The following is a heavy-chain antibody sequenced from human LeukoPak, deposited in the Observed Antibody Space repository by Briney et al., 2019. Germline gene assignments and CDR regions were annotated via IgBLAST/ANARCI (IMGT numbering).Heavy chain of an antibody. V-gene: IGHV4-34*01. D-gene: IGHD6-13*01. CDR2: INHSGST. J-gene: IGHJ4*01. Sequence: SETLSLACAVYGGSFSGYYWSWIRQPPGKGLEWIEEINHSGSTNYNPSLKSRVTISVDTSKNQFSLKLSSVTAADTAVYYCARALSGIADGYYFDYWGQGTLVTVSS. CDR1: GGSFSGYY. CDR3: ARALSGIADGYYFDY.